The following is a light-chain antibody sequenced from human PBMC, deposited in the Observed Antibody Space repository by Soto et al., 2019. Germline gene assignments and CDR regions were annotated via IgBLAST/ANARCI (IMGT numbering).Light chain of an antibody. Sequence: QSVSESPGKTVTISCTRTSGSIYTNYVQWFQQRPGSAPTTVIYDDNQRPSGVPDRFSASVDSSSNSASLTISGLRTEDEADYYCQSYDSSIPWVFGGGTKVTVL. V-gene: IGLV6-57*03. CDR1: SGSIYTNY. CDR2: DDN. J-gene: IGLJ3*02. CDR3: QSYDSSIPWV.